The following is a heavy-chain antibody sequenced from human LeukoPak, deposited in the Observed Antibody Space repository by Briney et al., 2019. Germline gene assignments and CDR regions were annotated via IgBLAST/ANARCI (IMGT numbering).Heavy chain of an antibody. CDR3: ARGLSLSGYLGAFDI. Sequence: GESLKISCAASGFTVSNKYMTWVRQAPGKGLEWVSLIYSDGRTYYADSVKGRCTISRDNSKNTLYLQMNSLRVEDTAVYFCARGLSLSGYLGAFDIWGQGTMVTVSS. D-gene: IGHD3-22*01. CDR2: IYSDGRT. J-gene: IGHJ3*02. CDR1: GFTVSNKY. V-gene: IGHV3-53*01.